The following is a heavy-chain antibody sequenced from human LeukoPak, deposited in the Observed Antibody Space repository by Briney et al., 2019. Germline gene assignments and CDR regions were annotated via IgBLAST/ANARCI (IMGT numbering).Heavy chain of an antibody. Sequence: GRSLRLSCAASEFTFSNYWMSWVRQAPGKGLEWVANVKQDGSEKYHVDSVKGRFTISRDNAKNSLYLQMNNLRAEDTAVYYCARSRDFYFDYWGQGTLVTVSS. J-gene: IGHJ4*02. V-gene: IGHV3-7*01. D-gene: IGHD2-21*02. CDR3: ARSRDFYFDY. CDR2: VKQDGSEK. CDR1: EFTFSNYW.